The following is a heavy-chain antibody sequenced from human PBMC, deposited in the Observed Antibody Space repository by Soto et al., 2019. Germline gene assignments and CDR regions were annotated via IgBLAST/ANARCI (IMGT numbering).Heavy chain of an antibody. Sequence: SETLSLTCAVSGGSISSGGYSWSWIRQPPGKGLEWIGYIYHSGSTYYNPSLKSRVTISVDRSKNQFSLKLSSVTAADTAVYYCAGYCSSTSCPRTYYGMDVWGQGTTVTVS. CDR2: IYHSGST. D-gene: IGHD2-2*01. CDR1: GGSISSGGYS. CDR3: AGYCSSTSCPRTYYGMDV. J-gene: IGHJ6*02. V-gene: IGHV4-30-2*01.